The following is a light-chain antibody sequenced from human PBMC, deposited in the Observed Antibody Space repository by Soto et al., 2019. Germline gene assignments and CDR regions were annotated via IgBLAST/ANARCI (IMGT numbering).Light chain of an antibody. Sequence: QSALTQPRSVSGSPGQSVTISCTGTSSDVGGYNYVSWYQQHPGKAPKLMIYDVNKRPSGVPDRFSGSKSGNTASLTISGLQAEDEADYYCCSYAGSYKAIFGGGTKVTVL. CDR2: DVN. V-gene: IGLV2-11*01. J-gene: IGLJ2*01. CDR3: CSYAGSYKAI. CDR1: SSDVGGYNY.